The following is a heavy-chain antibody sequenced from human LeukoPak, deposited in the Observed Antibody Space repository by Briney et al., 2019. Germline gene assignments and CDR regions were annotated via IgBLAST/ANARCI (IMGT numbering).Heavy chain of an antibody. Sequence: PGGSLRLSCVASGFAFETYTMNWVRQAPGKGLEWVSAMYTGGTTYYADSVTGRFTVSRDTSRNTLFLHMDSLRAEDTAVYYCAKDEVTSGGGLASWGQGTLVIVSS. CDR1: GFAFETYT. J-gene: IGHJ5*01. CDR2: MYTGGTT. CDR3: AKDEVTSGGGLAS. D-gene: IGHD2-21*02. V-gene: IGHV3-53*01.